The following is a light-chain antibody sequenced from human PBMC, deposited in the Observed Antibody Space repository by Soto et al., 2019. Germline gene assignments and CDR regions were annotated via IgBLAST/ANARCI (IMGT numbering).Light chain of an antibody. Sequence: QSVLTQPASVSGSPGLSITISCSGTPSDIGAYNYVSWYQHLPGKAPKVIIYDVTNRPSGVSSRFSGSKSGTTASLTISGFQAEDEANYYCDSYTIRSTLMIFGGGTKVTVL. V-gene: IGLV2-14*03. CDR1: PSDIGAYNY. J-gene: IGLJ2*01. CDR2: DVT. CDR3: DSYTIRSTLMI.